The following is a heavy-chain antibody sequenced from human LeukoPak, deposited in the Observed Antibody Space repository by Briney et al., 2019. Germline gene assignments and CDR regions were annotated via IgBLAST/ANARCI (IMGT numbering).Heavy chain of an antibody. Sequence: PGGTLRLSCTAYGFTFSSYSMNWVRQAPWKGLEWVSSISSSSSYIYYADSAKGRFTISRDNAKNSLYLQMNSLRAEDTAVYYCAPRCGSGCGWGQGTLVTVSS. CDR2: ISSSSSYI. D-gene: IGHD6-25*01. V-gene: IGHV3-21*01. CDR1: GFTFSSYS. CDR3: APRCGSGCG. J-gene: IGHJ4*02.